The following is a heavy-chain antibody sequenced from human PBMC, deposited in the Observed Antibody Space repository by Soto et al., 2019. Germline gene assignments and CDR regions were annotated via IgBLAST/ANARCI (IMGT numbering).Heavy chain of an antibody. Sequence: GGSLRLSCAASGFTFSSYTMSWVRQPPGKGLEWVSSISRSSSHMYYADSVRGRFTVSRDNAKNSLYLQMNSLRAEDTAVYYCARDLTRYCSGGSCYHSYYYYYGMDVWGQGTTVTVSS. CDR3: ARDLTRYCSGGSCYHSYYYYYGMDV. CDR2: ISRSSSHM. J-gene: IGHJ6*02. CDR1: GFTFSSYT. D-gene: IGHD2-15*01. V-gene: IGHV3-21*01.